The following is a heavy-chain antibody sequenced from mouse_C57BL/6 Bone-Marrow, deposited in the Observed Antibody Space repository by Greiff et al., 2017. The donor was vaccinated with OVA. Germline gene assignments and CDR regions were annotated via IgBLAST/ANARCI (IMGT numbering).Heavy chain of an antibody. V-gene: IGHV3-3*01. CDR1: GFSINSDCY. D-gene: IGHD2-4*01. CDR2: TFYSGIT. J-gene: IGHJ4*01. CDR3: ARERIYYDYDGFSYAMDY. Sequence: DVQLQESGPSLVRPSQTLSLTCTVTGFSINSDCYWIWIRQFPGNKLEYIGYTFYSGITYYNPSLESRTYITRDTSKNQFSLKLSSVTTEDTATYYCARERIYYDYDGFSYAMDYWGQGTSVTVSS.